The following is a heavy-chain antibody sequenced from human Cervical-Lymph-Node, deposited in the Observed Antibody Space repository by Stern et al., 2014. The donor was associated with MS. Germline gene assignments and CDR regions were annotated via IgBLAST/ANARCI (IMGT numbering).Heavy chain of an antibody. V-gene: IGHV3-30*18. CDR3: AKSPY. J-gene: IGHJ4*02. CDR1: GFNFNNSG. CDR2: ISSTVKNQ. Sequence: VQLVESGGDVVQPGRSLRLSCAASGFNFNNSGMHWVRQAPGKGLEWVATISSTVKNQYYADSVKGRFAISRDKSRNSVHLEMSSLRPEDTAVYYCAKSPYWGQGTLVSVST.